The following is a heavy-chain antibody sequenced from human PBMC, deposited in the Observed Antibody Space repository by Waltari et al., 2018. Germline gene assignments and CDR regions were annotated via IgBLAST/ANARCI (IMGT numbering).Heavy chain of an antibody. Sequence: QLQLQESGPGLVKPSETLSLTCTVSGGSISSSRYYWGWIRQPPGKGLEWIGSIYYSGSTYYNPSLKSRVTISVDTSKNQFSLKLSSVTAADTAVYYCARDLRIAATGFDYWGQGTLVTVSS. CDR1: GGSISSSRYY. CDR3: ARDLRIAATGFDY. CDR2: IYYSGST. D-gene: IGHD2-15*01. J-gene: IGHJ4*02. V-gene: IGHV4-39*07.